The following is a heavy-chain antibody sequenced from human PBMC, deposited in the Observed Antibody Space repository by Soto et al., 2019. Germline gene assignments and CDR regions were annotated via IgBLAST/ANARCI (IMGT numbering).Heavy chain of an antibody. D-gene: IGHD6-13*01. V-gene: IGHV1-18*01. CDR1: GYTFTSYG. J-gene: IGHJ5*02. CDR2: ISAYNGNT. CDR3: ARSSGWYVWFDP. Sequence: ASVKVSCKASGYTFTSYGISWVRQAPGQGLEWMGWISAYNGNTNYAQKLQGRVTITRDTSASTACMELSSLRSEDTAVYYCARSSGWYVWFDPWGQGTLVTVSS.